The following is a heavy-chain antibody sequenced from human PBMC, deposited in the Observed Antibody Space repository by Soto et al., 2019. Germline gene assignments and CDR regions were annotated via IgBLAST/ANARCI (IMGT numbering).Heavy chain of an antibody. CDR3: ASPKNYDSSGYLFDY. J-gene: IGHJ4*02. V-gene: IGHV3-30-3*01. D-gene: IGHD3-22*01. CDR1: GFTFSSYA. CDR2: ISYDGSNK. Sequence: GGSPRLSCAASGFTFSSYAMHWVRQAPGKGLEWVAVISYDGSNKYYADSVKGRFTISRDNSKNTLYLQMNSLRAEDTAVYYCASPKNYDSSGYLFDYWGQGTLVTVSS.